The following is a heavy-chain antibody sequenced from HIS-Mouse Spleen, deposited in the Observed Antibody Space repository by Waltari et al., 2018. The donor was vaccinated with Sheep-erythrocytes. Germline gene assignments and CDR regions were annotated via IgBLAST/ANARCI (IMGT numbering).Heavy chain of an antibody. CDR2: ISAYNGNT. D-gene: IGHD6-13*01. Sequence: QVQLVQSGAEVKKPGASVKVSCKASGYTFTSYGISWVRQAPGQGLEWMGWISAYNGNTNYTQKPQGRGTLTTDTSTSTAYMEPGSLRSNDTAVYYCARLPGSWYVDYWGQGTLVTVSS. CDR1: GYTFTSYG. J-gene: IGHJ4*02. CDR3: ARLPGSWYVDY. V-gene: IGHV1-18*01.